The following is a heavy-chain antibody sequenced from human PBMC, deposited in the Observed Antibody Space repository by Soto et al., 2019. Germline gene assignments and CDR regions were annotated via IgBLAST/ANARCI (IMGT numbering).Heavy chain of an antibody. CDR1: GGTFSSYA. CDR2: IIPIFGTA. Sequence: QVQLVQSGAEVKKPGSSVKVSCKASGGTFSSYAISWVRQAPGQGLEWMGGIIPIFGTANYAQKFQGRVTITANESTSTAYMELSSLRSEDTAVYYCAGRKPDTAIVPLGDYWGQGTLVTVSS. CDR3: AGRKPDTAIVPLGDY. J-gene: IGHJ4*02. D-gene: IGHD5-18*01. V-gene: IGHV1-69*01.